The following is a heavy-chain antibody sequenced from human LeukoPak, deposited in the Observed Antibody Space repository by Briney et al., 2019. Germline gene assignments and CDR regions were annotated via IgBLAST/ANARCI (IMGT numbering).Heavy chain of an antibody. CDR3: AGSLGFPLDY. CDR1: GGSISSYY. V-gene: IGHV4-59*01. CDR2: IYYSGST. D-gene: IGHD2-15*01. Sequence: SETLSPTCTVSGGSISSYYWSWIRQPPGKGLEWIGYIYYSGSTNYNPSLKSRVTISVDTSKNQFSLKLSSVTAADTAVYYCAGSLGFPLDYWGQGTLVTVSS. J-gene: IGHJ4*02.